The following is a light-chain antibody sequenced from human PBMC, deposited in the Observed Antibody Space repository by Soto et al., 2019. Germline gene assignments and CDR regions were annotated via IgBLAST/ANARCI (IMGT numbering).Light chain of an antibody. CDR1: SSDVGGYNY. J-gene: IGLJ2*01. CDR2: DVS. Sequence: QSALTQPASVSGSPGQSIPISCTGTSSDVGGYNYVSWYQQHPGKAPKLMIYDVSNRPSVVSNRFSGSKSGNTASLTISGLQAEDEADYYCSSYTSSSTVVFGGGTKLTVL. CDR3: SSYTSSSTVV. V-gene: IGLV2-14*01.